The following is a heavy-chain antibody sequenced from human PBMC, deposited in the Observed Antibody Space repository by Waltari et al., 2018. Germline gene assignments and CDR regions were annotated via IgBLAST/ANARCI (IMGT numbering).Heavy chain of an antibody. V-gene: IGHV4-38-2*02. CDR3: ARDLIAAAGTAVDFDY. Sequence: QVQLQESGPGLVKPSETLSLTCAVSGYSISSGYYWGWIRQPPGKGLEWIGSIYHSGGTYYNPSHKSRVTRSVDTSKNQFSLKLSSVTAADTAVYYCARDLIAAAGTAVDFDYWGQGTLVTVSS. CDR2: IYHSGGT. J-gene: IGHJ4*02. CDR1: GYSISSGYY. D-gene: IGHD6-13*01.